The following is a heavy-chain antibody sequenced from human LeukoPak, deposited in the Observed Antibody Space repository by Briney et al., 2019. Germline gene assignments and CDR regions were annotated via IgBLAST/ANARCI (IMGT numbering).Heavy chain of an antibody. D-gene: IGHD2-2*01. V-gene: IGHV1-69*02. CDR3: ARQVVPAAMSFSYSYYMDV. Sequence: SVKVSCKASGGTFSSYTISWVRQAPRQGLEWMGRIIPILGIANYAQKFQGRVTITADKSTCTAYMELSSLRSEDTAVYYCARQVVPAAMSFSYSYYMDVWGKGTTVTVSS. CDR2: IIPILGIA. J-gene: IGHJ6*03. CDR1: GGTFSSYT.